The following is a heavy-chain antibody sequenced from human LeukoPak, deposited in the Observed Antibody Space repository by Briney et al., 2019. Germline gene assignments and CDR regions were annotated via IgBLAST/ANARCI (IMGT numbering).Heavy chain of an antibody. Sequence: PGGSLRLSCAGSEFTFSNYYMSWIRQAPGKGLEWVAYISSSGRSIGYADSVKGRFTISRDNDRNSVYLQMNSLTAEDTAAYYCARRGDYMDVWGKGATVTVSS. CDR1: EFTFSNYY. V-gene: IGHV3-11*01. CDR2: ISSSGRSI. J-gene: IGHJ6*03. CDR3: ARRGDYMDV.